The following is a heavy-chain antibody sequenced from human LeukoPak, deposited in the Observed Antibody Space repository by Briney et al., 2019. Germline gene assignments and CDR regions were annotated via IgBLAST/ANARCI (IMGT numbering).Heavy chain of an antibody. J-gene: IGHJ3*02. Sequence: PSETLSLTCSVSGVSISETTYYWGWVRQPPGKGLEWIGSIFYSGSTYYNPSLKSRVTISVDTSNNQFSLKLSSVTAADTAVYFCARRVTSFHIWGQGTMVTVSS. V-gene: IGHV4-39*01. CDR2: IFYSGST. CDR3: ARRVTSFHI. D-gene: IGHD2-21*02. CDR1: GVSISETTYY.